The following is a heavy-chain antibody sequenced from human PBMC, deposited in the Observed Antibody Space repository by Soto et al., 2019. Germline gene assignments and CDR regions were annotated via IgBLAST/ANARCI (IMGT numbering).Heavy chain of an antibody. CDR1: GYTFSSYF. Sequence: QVQLVQSGAEVKKPGASVKVSCKASGYTFSSYFISWVRQAPGQWLEWMGWISAYNGKTNYAQNLQCRFTMTADTSTITAYMELRSLRSYDTAVYYCARDLPAIDYWGQGTLVTVSS. CDR3: ARDLPAIDY. CDR2: ISAYNGKT. V-gene: IGHV1-18*01. J-gene: IGHJ4*02.